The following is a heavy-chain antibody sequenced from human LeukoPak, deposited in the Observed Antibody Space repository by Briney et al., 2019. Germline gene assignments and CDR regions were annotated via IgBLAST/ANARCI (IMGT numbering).Heavy chain of an antibody. CDR1: GYSLSSGYY. CDR2: IYHSGST. Sequence: SETLSLTCAVSGYSLSSGYYWGWIRQPPGKGLEWIGSIYHSGSTYYNPSLKSRVTISVDTSKNQFSLKLSSVTAADTAVYYCARGIAAAGSGYWGQGTLVTVSS. D-gene: IGHD6-13*01. V-gene: IGHV4-38-2*01. J-gene: IGHJ4*02. CDR3: ARGIAAAGSGY.